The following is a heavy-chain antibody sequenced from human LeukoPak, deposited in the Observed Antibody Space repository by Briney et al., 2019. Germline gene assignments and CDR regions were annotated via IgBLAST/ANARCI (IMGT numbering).Heavy chain of an antibody. D-gene: IGHD3-22*01. Sequence: SETLSLTCTVSGGSISSYYWSWIRQPAGKGLEWIGRIYTSGTTNYNPSLKSRITMSVDTSKNQFSLKMRSVTAADTAVYYCARANYDGSDYWGQETLVTVSS. J-gene: IGHJ4*02. V-gene: IGHV4-4*07. CDR1: GGSISSYY. CDR2: IYTSGTT. CDR3: ARANYDGSDY.